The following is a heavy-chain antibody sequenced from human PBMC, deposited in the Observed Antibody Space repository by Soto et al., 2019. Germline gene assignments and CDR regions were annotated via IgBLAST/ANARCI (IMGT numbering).Heavy chain of an antibody. Sequence: QVQLVQSGAEVKKPGSSVKVSCKASGGTFSSYAISWVRQAPGQGLEWMGGIIPIFGTANYAQKFQGRVTITADESTSTAYMELSSLRSEDTAVYYCARDATDDRNYYYYGMDVCGQGTTVTVSS. CDR2: IIPIFGTA. V-gene: IGHV1-69*01. J-gene: IGHJ6*02. CDR3: ARDATDDRNYYYYGMDV. D-gene: IGHD1-1*01. CDR1: GGTFSSYA.